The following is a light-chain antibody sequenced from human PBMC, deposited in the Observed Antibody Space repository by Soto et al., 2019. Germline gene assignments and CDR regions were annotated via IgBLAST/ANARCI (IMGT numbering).Light chain of an antibody. J-gene: IGLJ2*01. CDR1: SSDVGIYKY. Sequence: QSVLTQPASVSGSPGQSITISCTGTSSDVGIYKYVSWYQQHPGKAPKLMIYEVNTRPSGVSNRFSASKSGNTASLTISGLQGEGEADYYCSSYSSSGTRVVFGGGTKLTVL. CDR3: SSYSSSGTRVV. CDR2: EVN. V-gene: IGLV2-14*01.